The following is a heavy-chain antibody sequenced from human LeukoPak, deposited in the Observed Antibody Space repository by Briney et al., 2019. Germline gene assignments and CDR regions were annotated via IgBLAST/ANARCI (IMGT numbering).Heavy chain of an antibody. CDR3: ARYTGSHFDF. CDR1: GGSITSYY. Sequence: PSETRSLTCSVSGGSITSYYWSWIRQPPGKGREWIGFIYYSGSTNYNPSLKSRVTISVDTSKNQFSLKLHSVTAADTAVYYCARYTGSHFDFWGQGTLVTVSS. CDR2: IYYSGST. V-gene: IGHV4-59*01. J-gene: IGHJ4*02. D-gene: IGHD1-26*01.